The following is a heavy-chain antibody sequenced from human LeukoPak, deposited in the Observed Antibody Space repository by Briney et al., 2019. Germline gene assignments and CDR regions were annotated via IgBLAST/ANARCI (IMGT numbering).Heavy chain of an antibody. CDR2: INHSGST. CDR1: GGSFSGYY. V-gene: IGHV4-34*01. J-gene: IGHJ4*02. Sequence: SETLSLTCAVYGGSFSGYYWSWIRQPPGKGLEWIGEINHSGSTNYNPSLKSRVTISVDTSKNQFSLKLSSATAADTAVYYCARRRGWLGDYFDYWGQGTLVTVSS. CDR3: ARRRGWLGDYFDY. D-gene: IGHD6-19*01.